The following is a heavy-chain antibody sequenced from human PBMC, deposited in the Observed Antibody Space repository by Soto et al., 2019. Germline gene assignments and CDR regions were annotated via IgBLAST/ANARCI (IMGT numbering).Heavy chain of an antibody. V-gene: IGHV1-18*01. CDR2: ISAHNGNT. J-gene: IGHJ4*02. D-gene: IGHD1-1*01. Sequence: QVHLVQSGAEVKKPGASVKVSCKGSGYAFTTYGITWVRQAPGQGLEWKGWISAHNGNTNYAQKRQGRVTVTRDTSTSTAYMELRSLRSDDSAVDYGAGVRYGDYWGQGALVTVSS. CDR1: GYAFTTYG. CDR3: AGVRYGDY.